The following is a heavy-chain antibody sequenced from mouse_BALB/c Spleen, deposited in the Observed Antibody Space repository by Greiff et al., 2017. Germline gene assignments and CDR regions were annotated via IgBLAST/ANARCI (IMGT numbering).Heavy chain of an antibody. CDR3: ATYDYAMDY. D-gene: IGHD1-1*01. V-gene: IGHV1-82*01. CDR1: GYAFSSSW. Sequence: QVQLQQSGPELVKPGASVKISCKASGYAFSSSWMNWVKQRPGQGLEWIGRIYPGDGDTNYNGKFKGKATLTADKSSSTAYMQLSSLTSVDSAVYFCATYDYAMDYWGQGTSVTVSS. J-gene: IGHJ4*01. CDR2: IYPGDGDT.